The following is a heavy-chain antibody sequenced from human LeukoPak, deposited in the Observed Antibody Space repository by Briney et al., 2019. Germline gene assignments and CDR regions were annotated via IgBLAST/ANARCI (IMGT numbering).Heavy chain of an antibody. CDR2: INPSGGST. J-gene: IGHJ3*02. D-gene: IGHD2-2*01. CDR1: GYTFTNYY. CDR3: ARFRPAYDAFDI. Sequence: ASVKVSCKPSGYTFTNYYMHWVRQAPGQGLEWMGIINPSGGSTSYAQNFQGRVTMTRDMSTSTVYMELSSLRSEDTAVYYCARFRPAYDAFDIWGQGTMVTVSS. V-gene: IGHV1-46*01.